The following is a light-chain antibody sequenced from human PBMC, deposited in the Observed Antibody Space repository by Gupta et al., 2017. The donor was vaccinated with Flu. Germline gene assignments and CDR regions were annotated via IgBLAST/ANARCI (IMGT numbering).Light chain of an antibody. CDR1: QSVASNY. CDR3: QQDGSSPWT. V-gene: IGKV3-20*01. Sequence: EIVLTQSPGTLSLSPGERATLSCRASQSVASNYLAWYRQKPGQAPRLLIYGASSRATGIPDRFSGSGSGTDFTLTISRLEPEDFAVYYCQQDGSSPWTFGQGTEVEIK. J-gene: IGKJ1*01. CDR2: GAS.